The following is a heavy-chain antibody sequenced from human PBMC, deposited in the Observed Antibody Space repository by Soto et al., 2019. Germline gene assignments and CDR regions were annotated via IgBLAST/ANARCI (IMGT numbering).Heavy chain of an antibody. Sequence: SVKVSCKASGGTFSRYAFSWVRQAPGQGLEWMGGIVPIYGTRGFAQKFQGRLTITADEPTRTAYMELSSLRSEDTAVYYCARDLDYYGSGSHYYYGMGVWGQGTTVTAP. CDR1: GGTFSRYA. J-gene: IGHJ6*02. CDR3: ARDLDYYGSGSHYYYGMGV. CDR2: IVPIYGTR. V-gene: IGHV1-69*13. D-gene: IGHD3-10*01.